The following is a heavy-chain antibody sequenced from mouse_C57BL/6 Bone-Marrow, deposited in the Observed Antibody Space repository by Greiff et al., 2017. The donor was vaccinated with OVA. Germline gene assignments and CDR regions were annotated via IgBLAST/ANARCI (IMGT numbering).Heavy chain of an antibody. CDR2: IDPSDSET. J-gene: IGHJ4*01. V-gene: IGHV1-52*01. CDR3: ARGFMDY. CDR1: GYTFTSYW. Sequence: QVQLQQPGAELVRPGSSVKLSCKASGYTFTSYWMHWVKQRPIQGLEWIGNIDPSDSETHYTQKFKDQATLTVDKSSSTAYLQLSSLTSEDSAVYCCARGFMDYWGRGTSVTVSS.